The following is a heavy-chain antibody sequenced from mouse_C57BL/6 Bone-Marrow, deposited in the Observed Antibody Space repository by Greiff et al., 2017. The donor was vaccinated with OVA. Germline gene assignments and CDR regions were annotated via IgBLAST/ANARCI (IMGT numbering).Heavy chain of an antibody. CDR3: ARDYYGSSIAY. V-gene: IGHV1-64*01. CDR1: GYTFTSYW. Sequence: VQLQQPGAELVKPGASVKLSCKASGYTFTSYWMHWVKQRPGQGLEWIGMFHPNSGSTNYNEKFKSKATLTVDKSSSTAYMQLSSLTSEDSAVYYCARDYYGSSIAYWGQGTLVTVSA. J-gene: IGHJ3*01. D-gene: IGHD1-1*01. CDR2: FHPNSGST.